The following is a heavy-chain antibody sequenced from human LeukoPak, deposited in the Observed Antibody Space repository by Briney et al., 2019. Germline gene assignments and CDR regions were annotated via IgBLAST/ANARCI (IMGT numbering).Heavy chain of an antibody. Sequence: GGSLRLSCAASGFTFSSYSMNWVRQAPGKGLEWVANIKQDGSEKYYVDSVKGRFTISRDNAKNSLYLQMNSLRAEDTAVYYCARDRRPYSGSYYVDYWGQGTLVTVSS. CDR3: ARDRRPYSGSYYVDY. V-gene: IGHV3-7*04. D-gene: IGHD1-26*01. J-gene: IGHJ4*02. CDR2: IKQDGSEK. CDR1: GFTFSSYS.